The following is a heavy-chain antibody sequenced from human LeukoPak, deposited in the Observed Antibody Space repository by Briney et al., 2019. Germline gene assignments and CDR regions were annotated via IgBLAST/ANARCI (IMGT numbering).Heavy chain of an antibody. CDR2: ISNDGSTT. CDR3: AREGGVVTTIVFDY. Sequence: GGSLRLSCAASGFTFSSYWMHWVRQAPGKGLVWVSRISNDGSTTTYADSVKGRLTISRDNAKNTLYLQMNSLRAEDTAVYYCAREGGVVTTIVFDYWGQGTLVTVSS. CDR1: GFTFSSYW. V-gene: IGHV3-74*01. D-gene: IGHD2-21*02. J-gene: IGHJ4*02.